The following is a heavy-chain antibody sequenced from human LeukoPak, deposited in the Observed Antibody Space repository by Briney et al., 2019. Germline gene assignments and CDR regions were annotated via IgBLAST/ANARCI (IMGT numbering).Heavy chain of an antibody. J-gene: IGHJ4*02. Sequence: GGSLRLSCATSGFTFTTYEMNWVRQAPGKGLEWVSYITSSGDIKTYADPVKGRFTMSRDDAKNSVYLQMNSLRPEDTAVYYSARDIYGDEDFDYWGRGTLVSVSS. CDR2: ITSSGDIK. D-gene: IGHD3-10*01. CDR3: ARDIYGDEDFDY. V-gene: IGHV3-48*03. CDR1: GFTFTTYE.